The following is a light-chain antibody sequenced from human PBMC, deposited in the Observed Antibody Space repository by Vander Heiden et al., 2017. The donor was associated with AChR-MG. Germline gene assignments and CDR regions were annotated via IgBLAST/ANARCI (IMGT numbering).Light chain of an antibody. CDR3: QSFDSRLSGWV. V-gene: IGLV1-40*01. CDR1: SSNTGTGFD. CDR2: DNS. Sequence: QSVLTQPPSVSGAPGQRVTISCTGSSSNTGTGFDVQWYQQIPGTAPELLIYDNSSRHSGVPDRFSGSKSGTSASLAITDLQAEDEADYYCQSFDSRLSGWVFGGGTKRTV. J-gene: IGLJ3*02.